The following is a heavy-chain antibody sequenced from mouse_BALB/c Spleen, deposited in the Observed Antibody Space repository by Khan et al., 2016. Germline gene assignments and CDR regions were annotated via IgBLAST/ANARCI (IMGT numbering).Heavy chain of an antibody. CDR2: IWAGGST. CDR3: ARDNATADWYFDV. Sequence: QVQLKESGPGLVAPSQSLSITCTVSGFSLTNYGVHWVRQPPGKGLEWLGVIWAGGSTDYDSALMSRLSINNDNYKSQVFLKVNSLQTDDTAIYYCARDNATADWYFDVWGAGTTVTVAS. D-gene: IGHD1-2*01. J-gene: IGHJ1*01. CDR1: GFSLTNYG. V-gene: IGHV2-9*02.